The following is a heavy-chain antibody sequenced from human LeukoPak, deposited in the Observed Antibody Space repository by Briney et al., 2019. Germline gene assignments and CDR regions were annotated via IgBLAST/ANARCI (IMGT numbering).Heavy chain of an antibody. V-gene: IGHV4-61*02. Sequence: SQTLSLTCTVSGGSISSGSYYWSWIRQPAGKGLEWIGRIYTSGSTNYNPSLKSRVTISVDTSKNQFSLKLSSVTAADTAVYYCARVWDFWSGYLSAYMDVWGKGTTVTVSS. CDR2: IYTSGST. D-gene: IGHD3-3*01. CDR1: GGSISSGSYY. J-gene: IGHJ6*03. CDR3: ARVWDFWSGYLSAYMDV.